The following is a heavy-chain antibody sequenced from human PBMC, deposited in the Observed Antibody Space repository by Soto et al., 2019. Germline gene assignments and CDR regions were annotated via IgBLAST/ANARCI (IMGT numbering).Heavy chain of an antibody. J-gene: IGHJ5*02. Sequence: QVQLQQWGAGLLKPSETLSLTCAVYGGSFSGYYWSWIRQPPGKGLEWIGEINHSGSTNYNPSLRSRVTISAATSKNQFSRKLSSVTAADTAVYYCARRYAAGPWGQGTLVTVSS. CDR3: ARRYAAGP. CDR1: GGSFSGYY. D-gene: IGHD2-8*01. CDR2: INHSGST. V-gene: IGHV4-34*01.